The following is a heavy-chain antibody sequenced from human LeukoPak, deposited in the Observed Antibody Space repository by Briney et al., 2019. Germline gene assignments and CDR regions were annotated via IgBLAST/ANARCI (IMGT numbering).Heavy chain of an antibody. J-gene: IGHJ4*02. CDR1: DGSMSSNIYY. Sequence: SETLSLTCTVSDGSMSSNIYYWGWIRQPPGKGLWWIGNIFYSGSASYNASLKSRVTISIDTSKNQSSLSLTSVTAADTAVYYCARRQAWRPLDYWGQGTLVTVSS. V-gene: IGHV4-39*01. CDR2: IFYSGSA. D-gene: IGHD5-12*01. CDR3: ARRQAWRPLDY.